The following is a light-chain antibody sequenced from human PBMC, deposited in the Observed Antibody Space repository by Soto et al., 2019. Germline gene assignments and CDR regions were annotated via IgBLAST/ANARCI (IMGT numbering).Light chain of an antibody. Sequence: QSVLTQPPSVSGAPGQRVTISCTGSSSNIGAGYDVHWYQQLPGTAPKLLIYGNSNRPSGVPDRFSGSKSGTSASLAITGLQDEDEADYYCQSYDRSLSGLVFGTGTKLTVL. J-gene: IGLJ1*01. CDR1: SSNIGAGYD. CDR3: QSYDRSLSGLV. V-gene: IGLV1-40*01. CDR2: GNS.